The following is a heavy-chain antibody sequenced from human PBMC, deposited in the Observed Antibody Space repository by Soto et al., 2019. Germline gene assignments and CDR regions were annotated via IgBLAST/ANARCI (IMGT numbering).Heavy chain of an antibody. CDR3: ARDEFTMVRGFYDAFDI. J-gene: IGHJ3*02. Sequence: QVPLVQSGAEVKKPGASVKVSCKASGYTFTSYGISWVRQAPGQGLEWMGWISAYNGNTNYAQKLQGRVTMTTDTSTSTAYMELRSLRSDDTAVYYCARDEFTMVRGFYDAFDIWGQGTMVTVSS. CDR1: GYTFTSYG. V-gene: IGHV1-18*01. D-gene: IGHD3-10*01. CDR2: ISAYNGNT.